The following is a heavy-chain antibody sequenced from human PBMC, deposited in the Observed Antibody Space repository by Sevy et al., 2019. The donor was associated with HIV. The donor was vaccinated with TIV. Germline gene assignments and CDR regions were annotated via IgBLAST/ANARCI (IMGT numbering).Heavy chain of an antibody. J-gene: IGHJ6*02. Sequence: ASVKVSCKASGYTFTGYYMHWVRQAPGQGLEWMGWINPNSGGTNYAQKFQGWVTMTRETSISTAYMELSRLRSDDTAVYYCARELSIAAAGPYYYYGMDVWGQGTTVTVSS. CDR1: GYTFTGYY. V-gene: IGHV1-2*04. CDR3: ARELSIAAAGPYYYYGMDV. CDR2: INPNSGGT. D-gene: IGHD6-13*01.